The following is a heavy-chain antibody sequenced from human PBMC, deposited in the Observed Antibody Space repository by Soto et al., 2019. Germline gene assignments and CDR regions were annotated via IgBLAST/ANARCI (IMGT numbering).Heavy chain of an antibody. J-gene: IGHJ4*02. CDR2: IIPILGIA. D-gene: IGHD3-10*01. Sequence: QVQLVQSGAAVKKPGSSVKVSCKASGGTFSSYTISWVRQAPGQGLEWMGRIIPILGIANYAQKFQGRVTITADKSTSTAYMELSSLRSEDTAVYYCARGGQYGSGVWGYWGQGTLVTVSS. V-gene: IGHV1-69*02. CDR3: ARGGQYGSGVWGY. CDR1: GGTFSSYT.